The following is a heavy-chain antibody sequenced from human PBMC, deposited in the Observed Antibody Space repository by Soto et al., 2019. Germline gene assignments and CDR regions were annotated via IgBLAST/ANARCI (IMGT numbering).Heavy chain of an antibody. CDR2: ISAYNGNT. Sequence: ASVKVSCKASGYTFTSYGISWVRQAPGQGLEWMGWISAYNGNTNYAQKLQGRVTMTTDTSTSTAYMELRSLRSDDTAVYYCARDPSGDYGPVWFDPWGQGTLVTAPQ. CDR3: ARDPSGDYGPVWFDP. V-gene: IGHV1-18*01. J-gene: IGHJ5*02. CDR1: GYTFTSYG. D-gene: IGHD2-21*02.